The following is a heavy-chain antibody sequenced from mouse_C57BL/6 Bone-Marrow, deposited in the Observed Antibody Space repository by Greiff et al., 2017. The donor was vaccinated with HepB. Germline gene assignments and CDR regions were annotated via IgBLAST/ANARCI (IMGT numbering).Heavy chain of an antibody. D-gene: IGHD3-2*02. CDR3: ARGGLRLQFAY. V-gene: IGHV1-69*01. Sequence: QVQLQQPGAELVMPGASVKLSCKASGYTFTSYWMHWVKQRPGQGLEWIGEIDPSDSYTNYNQKFKGKSTLTVDKSSSTAYMQLSSLTSEDSAVYYCARGGLRLQFAYWGRGTLVTVSA. CDR1: GYTFTSYW. J-gene: IGHJ3*01. CDR2: IDPSDSYT.